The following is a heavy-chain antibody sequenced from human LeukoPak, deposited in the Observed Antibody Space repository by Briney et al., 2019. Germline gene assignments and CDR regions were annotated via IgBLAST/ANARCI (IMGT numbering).Heavy chain of an antibody. Sequence: GGSLRLSCAASGFTVGSNYMSWVRQAPGKGLEWVSVIYSGGSTYYADSVKGRFTISRDNSKNTLYLQMNSLRAEDTAVYYCARDTRRIQLSSFDPWGQGTLVTVSS. CDR3: ARDTRRIQLSSFDP. D-gene: IGHD5-18*01. J-gene: IGHJ5*02. V-gene: IGHV3-66*02. CDR1: GFTVGSNY. CDR2: IYSGGST.